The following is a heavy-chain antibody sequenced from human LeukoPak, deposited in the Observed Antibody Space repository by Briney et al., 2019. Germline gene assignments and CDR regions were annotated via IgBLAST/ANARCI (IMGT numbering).Heavy chain of an antibody. J-gene: IGHJ5*02. D-gene: IGHD4-17*01. Sequence: GGSLRLSCAASGVTFKNYAMHWVRQAPGKGLEWVAIVLYDGSNEYYADSVKGRFTISRDNYKDTLYLQMNSLRTEDTAVYYCARDDYGFDPWGQGTLVTVSS. CDR2: VLYDGSNE. CDR1: GVTFKNYA. CDR3: ARDDYGFDP. V-gene: IGHV3-30*04.